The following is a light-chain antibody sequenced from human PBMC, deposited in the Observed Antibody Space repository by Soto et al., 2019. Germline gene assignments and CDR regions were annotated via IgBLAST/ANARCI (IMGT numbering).Light chain of an antibody. Sequence: EIVMTQSPATLSLSPGERATLSCRASQSVSSNLAWYQQKPGQAPRLLIYGASTRATGIPARFSGSGSGTEFTLTIGSLQSEDFAVYYCQQYNNWPPLTFGGGTKVEIK. CDR3: QQYNNWPPLT. CDR2: GAS. V-gene: IGKV3-15*01. CDR1: QSVSSN. J-gene: IGKJ4*01.